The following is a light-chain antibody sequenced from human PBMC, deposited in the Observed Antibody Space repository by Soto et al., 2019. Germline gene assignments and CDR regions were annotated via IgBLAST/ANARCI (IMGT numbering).Light chain of an antibody. CDR1: QSVSSSY. J-gene: IGKJ2*01. CDR2: GAS. Sequence: EIVLTQSPGTLSLSPGERATLSCRASQSVSSSYLAWYQQKPGQAPRLLIYGASSRATGIPDRFSGSGSGTDFTLAITRLEPGDVAVYYCQQYGSSPRAFGQGTQVAIK. CDR3: QQYGSSPRA. V-gene: IGKV3-20*01.